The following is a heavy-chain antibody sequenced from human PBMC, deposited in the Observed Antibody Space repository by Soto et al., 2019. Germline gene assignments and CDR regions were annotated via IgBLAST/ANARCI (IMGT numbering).Heavy chain of an antibody. CDR3: ARDSITMVRGWLQAENWFDP. Sequence: GGSLRLSCAASGFTFSSYWMSWVRQAPGKGLEWVSYISNSGSEIYYVDSVKGRFTISRDNAKNSLYLQMNSLRAEDTAVYYCARDSITMVRGWLQAENWFDPWGQGTLVTVSS. V-gene: IGHV3-7*03. D-gene: IGHD3-10*01. CDR1: GFTFSSYW. CDR2: ISNSGSEI. J-gene: IGHJ5*02.